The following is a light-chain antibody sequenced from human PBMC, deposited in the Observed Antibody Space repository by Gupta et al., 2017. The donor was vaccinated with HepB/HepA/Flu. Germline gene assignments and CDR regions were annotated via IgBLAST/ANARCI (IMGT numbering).Light chain of an antibody. CDR3: QQGDSSPLT. V-gene: IGKV1-39*01. CDR1: HSISRS. J-gene: IGKJ4*01. Sequence: DIQMTQSPSSLSASVGDRVTITCRASHSISRSLHWYQQKPGKAPNLLIYAASSLHSGVPSRFSGSGSGTDSTLTISNLQPEDFASYYCQQGDSSPLTFGGGTKLEIK. CDR2: AAS.